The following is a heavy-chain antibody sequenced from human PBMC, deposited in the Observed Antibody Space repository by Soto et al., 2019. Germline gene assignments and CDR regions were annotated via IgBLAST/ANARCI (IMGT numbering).Heavy chain of an antibody. D-gene: IGHD1-1*01. V-gene: IGHV3-23*01. Sequence: GPPGGSLRLSCAASGFTFRTYAMSWVRQATGKELEWISGVSGTGGSPYHTDSVRGRCTFSRDNSKKVLYLQMSSLGVEDTAIYNVAKQPLGRLVSLSDAWGQGTLVTVSS. J-gene: IGHJ5*02. CDR3: AKQPLGRLVSLSDA. CDR1: GFTFRTYA. CDR2: VSGTGGSP.